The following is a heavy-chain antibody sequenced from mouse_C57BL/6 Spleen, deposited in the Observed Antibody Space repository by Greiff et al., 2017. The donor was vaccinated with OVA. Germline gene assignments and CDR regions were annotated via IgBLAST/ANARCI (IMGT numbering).Heavy chain of an antibody. CDR2: IYPGDGYT. CDR3: AYPNWFAY. V-gene: IGHV1-82*01. CDR1: GYAFSSSW. J-gene: IGHJ3*01. Sequence: QVQLQQSGPELVKPGASVKISCKASGYAFSSSWMNWVKQRPGQGLEWIGRIYPGDGYTNYNGKFKGKATLTADKSSSTAYMQLSSLTSKDSAVYFCAYPNWFAYWGQGTLVTVSA.